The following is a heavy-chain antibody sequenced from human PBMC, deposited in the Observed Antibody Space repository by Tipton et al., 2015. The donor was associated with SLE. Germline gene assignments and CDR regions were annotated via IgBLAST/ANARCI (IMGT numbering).Heavy chain of an antibody. D-gene: IGHD4-17*01. Sequence: TLSLTCVVYGGSFSGNYWIWIRQPPGKGLEWIGEITHSGATNYNPSLKSRVTIAPDTSKNQFSLKLTSVTAADTAVYYCEGAATGTNYYMDVWGKGTTVTVSS. CDR3: EGAATGTNYYMDV. V-gene: IGHV4-34*01. CDR1: GGSFSGNY. CDR2: ITHSGAT. J-gene: IGHJ6*03.